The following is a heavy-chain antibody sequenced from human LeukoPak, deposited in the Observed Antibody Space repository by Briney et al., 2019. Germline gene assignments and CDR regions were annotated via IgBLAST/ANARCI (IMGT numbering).Heavy chain of an antibody. D-gene: IGHD5-18*01. CDR3: ARVWDVGYSYGPFDI. CDR1: GGSISSGSYY. Sequence: SQTLSLTCTVSGGSISSGSYYWSWIRQPAGKGLEWIGRIYTSGSTNYNPSLNSRVTISVDTSKNQFSLKLGSVTAADTAVYYCARVWDVGYSYGPFDIWGQGTMVTVSS. J-gene: IGHJ3*02. V-gene: IGHV4-61*02. CDR2: IYTSGST.